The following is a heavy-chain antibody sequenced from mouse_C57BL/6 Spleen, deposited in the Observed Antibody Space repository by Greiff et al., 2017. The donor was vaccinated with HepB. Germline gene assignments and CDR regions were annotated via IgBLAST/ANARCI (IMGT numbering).Heavy chain of an antibody. CDR3: ARWGKSAMDY. CDR2: IYPRSGNT. J-gene: IGHJ4*01. D-gene: IGHD2-1*01. CDR1: GYTFTSYG. Sequence: QVQLKESGAELARPGASVKLSCKASGYTFTSYGISWVKQRTGQGLEWIGEIYPRSGNTYYNEKFKGKATLTADKSSSTAYMELRSLTSEDSAVYFCARWGKSAMDYWGQGTSVTVSS. V-gene: IGHV1-81*01.